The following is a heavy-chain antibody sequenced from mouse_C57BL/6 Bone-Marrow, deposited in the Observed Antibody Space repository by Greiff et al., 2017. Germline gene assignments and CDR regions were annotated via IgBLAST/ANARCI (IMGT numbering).Heavy chain of an antibody. CDR2: IYPGGGYT. Sequence: VQLQQSGAELVRPGTSVKMSCKASGYTFTNYWIGWAKQRPGHGLEWIGDIYPGGGYTNYNEKFKGKATLTADKSSSTAYMQFSSLPSEDSAIYYSARWGGYWYFDVWGTGTTVTVSS. V-gene: IGHV1-63*01. J-gene: IGHJ1*03. CDR3: ARWGGYWYFDV. CDR1: GYTFTNYW.